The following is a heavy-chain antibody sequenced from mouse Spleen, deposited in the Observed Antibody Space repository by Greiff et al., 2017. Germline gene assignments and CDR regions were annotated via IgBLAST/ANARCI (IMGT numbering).Heavy chain of an antibody. CDR1: GYTFTNYW. Sequence: QVQLQQPGAELVKPGASVKLSCKVSGYTFTNYWMHWVKQRPGQGLEWIGMIHPNSGSTNYNEKFKSKATLTVDKSSSTAYMQLSSLTSEDSAVYYCARDPYGNYGDYWGQGTTLTVSS. CDR2: IHPNSGST. D-gene: IGHD2-1*01. V-gene: IGHV1-64*01. CDR3: ARDPYGNYGDY. J-gene: IGHJ2*01.